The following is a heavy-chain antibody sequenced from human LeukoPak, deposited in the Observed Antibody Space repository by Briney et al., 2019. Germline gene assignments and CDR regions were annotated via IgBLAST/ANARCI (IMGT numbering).Heavy chain of an antibody. CDR1: GFTVSSNY. V-gene: IGHV3-53*01. D-gene: IGHD3-22*01. J-gene: IGHJ4*02. Sequence: PGGSLRLSCAASGFTVSSNYMSWVRQAPGKGLEWVSIIYSGGSTYYADSVKGRFTISRDNSKNTLYLQMNSLRAEDTAVYYCASYDSSGYYVDYWGQGTLVTVSS. CDR2: IYSGGST. CDR3: ASYDSSGYYVDY.